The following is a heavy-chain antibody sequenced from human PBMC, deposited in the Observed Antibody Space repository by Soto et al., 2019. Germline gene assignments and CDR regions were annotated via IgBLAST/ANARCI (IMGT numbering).Heavy chain of an antibody. CDR3: TTDLLVGDYGPYYGMDV. CDR1: GFTFSNAW. Sequence: GGSLRLSCAASGFTFSNAWMNWVRQAPGKGLEWVGRIKSKTDGGTTDYAAPVKGRFTISRDDSKNTLYLQMNSLKTEDTAVYYCTTDLLVGDYGPYYGMDVWGQGTTVTVSS. J-gene: IGHJ6*02. D-gene: IGHD4-17*01. CDR2: IKSKTDGGTT. V-gene: IGHV3-15*07.